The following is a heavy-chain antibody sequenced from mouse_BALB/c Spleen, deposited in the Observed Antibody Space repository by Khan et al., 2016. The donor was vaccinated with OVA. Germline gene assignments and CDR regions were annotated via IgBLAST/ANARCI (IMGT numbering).Heavy chain of an antibody. D-gene: IGHD1-1*01. CDR2: TNPTNGRT. CDR3: ARIKKIVATYFDD. CDR1: GYTFTSYW. J-gene: IGHJ2*01. V-gene: IGHV1S81*02. Sequence: VQLQQSGAELVKAGASVKMSCKASGYTFTSYWMHWVKQRLGQGLEWFAETNPTNGRTYYNEKFKSKATLTVDKSSSTAYMLLSGPTFEDSAVDYCARIKKIVATYFDDWGQGTTLTVSS.